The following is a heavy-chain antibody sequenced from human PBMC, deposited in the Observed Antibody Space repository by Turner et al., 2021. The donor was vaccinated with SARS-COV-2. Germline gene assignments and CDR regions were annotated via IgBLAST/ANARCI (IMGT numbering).Heavy chain of an antibody. J-gene: IGHJ4*02. Sequence: QVYLQPWGAGLLKPSEILFLTCAVSAGSFNAYYWSWVRQPPGKGLQWIGEINHRESTSYNPSLKSRVTISVDTSKSQVSLKVDSVTAADTAVYCCARVVMIASTPANFDYWGQGTLVTVSS. CDR1: AGSFNAYY. D-gene: IGHD3-22*01. CDR2: INHREST. V-gene: IGHV4-34*01. CDR3: ARVVMIASTPANFDY.